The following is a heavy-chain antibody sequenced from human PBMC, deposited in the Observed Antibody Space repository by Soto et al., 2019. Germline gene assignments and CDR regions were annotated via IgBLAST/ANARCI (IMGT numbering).Heavy chain of an antibody. V-gene: IGHV4-59*01. D-gene: IGHD1-26*01. Sequence: KTSETLSLTCTVSGGSISSYYWSWIRQPPGKGLEWIGYIYYSGSTNYNPSLKSRVTISVDTSKNQFSLKLSSVTAADTAVYYCARSISGRNYPGCWFGRWGQGTLVTVSS. CDR1: GGSISSYY. CDR2: IYYSGST. J-gene: IGHJ5*02. CDR3: ARSISGRNYPGCWFGR.